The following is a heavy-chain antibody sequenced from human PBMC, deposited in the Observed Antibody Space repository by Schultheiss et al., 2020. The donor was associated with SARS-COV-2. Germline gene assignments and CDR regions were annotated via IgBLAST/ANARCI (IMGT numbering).Heavy chain of an antibody. V-gene: IGHV3-72*01. CDR3: TTLIRGSFDY. CDR1: GFTFDDYA. J-gene: IGHJ4*02. CDR2: SRIKAKSYST. Sequence: GGSLRLSCAASGFTFDDYAMHWVRQAPGKGLEWVGRSRIKAKSYSTEYTASVKGRFTISRDDSKNTLYLQMNSLKTEDTAVYYCTTLIRGSFDYWGQGTLVTVSS. D-gene: IGHD3-10*01.